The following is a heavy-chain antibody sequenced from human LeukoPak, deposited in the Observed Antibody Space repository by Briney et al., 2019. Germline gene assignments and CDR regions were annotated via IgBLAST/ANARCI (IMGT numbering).Heavy chain of an antibody. Sequence: PGGSLRLSCAASGFTFSSYAMHWVRQAPGKGLEGVAVISYDGSNKYYADSVKGRFTISRDNSKNTLYLQMNSLRAEDTAVYYCARDVPAYYDILTGYSQGGYFDYWGQGTLVTVSS. V-gene: IGHV3-30*04. J-gene: IGHJ4*02. CDR2: ISYDGSNK. D-gene: IGHD3-9*01. CDR1: GFTFSSYA. CDR3: ARDVPAYYDILTGYSQGGYFDY.